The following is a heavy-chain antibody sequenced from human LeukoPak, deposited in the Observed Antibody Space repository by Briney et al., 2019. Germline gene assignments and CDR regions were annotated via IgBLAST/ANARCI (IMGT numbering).Heavy chain of an antibody. Sequence: PGRSLRLSCAASGFTFSSYAMSWVRQAPGKGLEWVSTINSSVAGTYYADSVKARLTLSRANSKNTLYLQMNRLRAEDTAVYSCAKKRGTPVTTIDIWGQGTMLTVS. D-gene: IGHD4-17*01. CDR3: AKKRGTPVTTIDI. CDR2: INSSVAGT. CDR1: GFTFSSYA. V-gene: IGHV3-23*01. J-gene: IGHJ3*02.